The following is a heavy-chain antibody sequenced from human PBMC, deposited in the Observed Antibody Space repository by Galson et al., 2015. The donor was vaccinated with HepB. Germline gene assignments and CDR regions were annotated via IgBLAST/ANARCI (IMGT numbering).Heavy chain of an antibody. V-gene: IGHV1-2*02. J-gene: IGHJ4*02. D-gene: IGHD3-22*01. CDR2: INPNTGGT. CDR3: GRVSTDSSSHYYVDY. Sequence: SVKVSCKASGYTFSDHYMHWVRQAPGQGLEWLGWINPNTGGTNYAQTFRGRVTITRDTSISTTFMELNRLRSDDTAVYSCGRVSTDSSSHYYVDYWGQGTLVTVSS. CDR1: GYTFSDHY.